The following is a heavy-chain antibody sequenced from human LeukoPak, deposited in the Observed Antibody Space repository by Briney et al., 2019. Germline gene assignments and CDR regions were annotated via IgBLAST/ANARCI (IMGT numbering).Heavy chain of an antibody. V-gene: IGHV3-11*01. Sequence: GGSLRLSCAASGFTFSDYYMSWIRQAPGKGLGWVSYISSSGSTIYYADSVKGRFTISRDNAKNSLYLQMNSLRAEDTAVYYCARAAYYYDSSGYRPWGQGTLVTVSS. CDR2: ISSSGSTI. CDR1: GFTFSDYY. CDR3: ARAAYYYDSSGYRP. J-gene: IGHJ5*02. D-gene: IGHD3-22*01.